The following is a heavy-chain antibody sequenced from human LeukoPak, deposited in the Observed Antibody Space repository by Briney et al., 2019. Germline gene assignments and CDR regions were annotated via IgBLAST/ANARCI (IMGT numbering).Heavy chain of an antibody. D-gene: IGHD6-19*01. Sequence: PGGSLRLSCAASGFTFSDYYMNWIRQAPGKGLEWISYISSSGGTIYYADSVKGRFTISRDNAKNSLYLQMNSLRAEDTAVYYCAGYSSGWFSAFHIWGQGTMVTVSS. CDR2: ISSSGGTI. CDR3: AGYSSGWFSAFHI. CDR1: GFTFSDYY. J-gene: IGHJ3*02. V-gene: IGHV3-11*04.